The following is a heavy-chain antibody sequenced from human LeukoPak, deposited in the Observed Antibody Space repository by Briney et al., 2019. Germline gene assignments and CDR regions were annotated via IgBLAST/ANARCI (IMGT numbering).Heavy chain of an antibody. CDR1: GYTFTSYD. J-gene: IGHJ4*02. V-gene: IGHV1-8*01. Sequence: ASVKVSCKASGYTFTSYDINWVRQATGQGLEWMGWMNPNSGNTGYAQKFQGRVTMTTDTSTSTAYMELRSLRSDDTAVYYCARILRRYGSGTHWGQGTLVTVSS. CDR3: ARILRRYGSGTH. CDR2: MNPNSGNT. D-gene: IGHD3-10*01.